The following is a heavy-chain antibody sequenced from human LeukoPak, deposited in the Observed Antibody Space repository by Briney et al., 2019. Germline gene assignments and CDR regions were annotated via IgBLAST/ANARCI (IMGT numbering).Heavy chain of an antibody. CDR1: GGSISSYY. CDR3: ARASPGKYAFDI. J-gene: IGHJ3*02. Sequence: PSETLSLTCTVSGGSISSYYWSWIRQPPGKGLEWIGYIYYSGSTNYNPSLKSRVTISVDTSKNQFSLKLSSVTAADTAVYYCARASPGKYAFDIWGQGTMVTVSS. V-gene: IGHV4-59*01. CDR2: IYYSGST.